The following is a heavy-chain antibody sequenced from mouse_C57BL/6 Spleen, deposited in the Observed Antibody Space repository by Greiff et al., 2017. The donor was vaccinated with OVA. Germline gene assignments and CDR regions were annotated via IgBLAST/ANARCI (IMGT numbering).Heavy chain of an antibody. D-gene: IGHD1-1*01. J-gene: IGHJ4*01. V-gene: IGHV1-54*01. CDR3: VRERVISRALDD. CDR2: INPGGGGT. Sequence: VQLQQSGAELVRPGTSVKVSCKASGYAFTNYLIEWVKQRPGQGLEWIGWINPGGGGTNYNEKFKGKATLTADKSSSTAYMQLSSLTSEDSAVDVCVRERVISRALDDWGQGTSVTVSS. CDR1: GYAFTNYL.